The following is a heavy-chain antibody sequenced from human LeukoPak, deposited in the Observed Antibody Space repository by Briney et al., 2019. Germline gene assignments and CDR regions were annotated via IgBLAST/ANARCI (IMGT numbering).Heavy chain of an antibody. V-gene: IGHV4-30-2*01. CDR1: GGSISSGGYS. CDR3: ARASGVVPAGFFDY. Sequence: PSETLSLTCAASGGSISSGGYSWSWIRQPPGKGLEWIGYIYHSGSTYYNPSLKSRVTISVDRSKNQFSLKLSSVTAADTAVYYCARASGVVPAGFFDYWGQGTLVTVSS. CDR2: IYHSGST. D-gene: IGHD2-2*01. J-gene: IGHJ4*02.